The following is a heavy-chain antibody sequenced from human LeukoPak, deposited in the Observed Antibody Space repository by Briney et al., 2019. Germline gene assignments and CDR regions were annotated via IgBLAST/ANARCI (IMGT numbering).Heavy chain of an antibody. CDR2: ISYDGSNK. Sequence: PGRSLRLSCAASGFTFSSYAMHWLRQAPGKGLEWVAVISYDGSNKYYADSVKGRFTISRDNSKNTLYLQMNSLRAEDTAVYYCARNPRGSGSYYFDYWGQGTLVTVSS. V-gene: IGHV3-30-3*01. J-gene: IGHJ4*02. D-gene: IGHD3-22*01. CDR3: ARNPRGSGSYYFDY. CDR1: GFTFSSYA.